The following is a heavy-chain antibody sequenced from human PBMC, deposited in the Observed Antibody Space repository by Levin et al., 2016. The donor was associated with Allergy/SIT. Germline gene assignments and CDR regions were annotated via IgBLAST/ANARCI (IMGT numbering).Heavy chain of an antibody. V-gene: IGHV4-34*01. Sequence: SETLSLTCAVYGGSFSGYYWSWIRQPPGKGLEWIGEINHSGSTNYNPSLKSRVTISVDTSKNQFSLKLSSVTAADTAVYYCARVDYGGMDVWGQGTTVTVSS. CDR3: ARVDYGGMDV. CDR1: GGSFSGYY. D-gene: IGHD4-23*01. CDR2: INHSGST. J-gene: IGHJ6*02.